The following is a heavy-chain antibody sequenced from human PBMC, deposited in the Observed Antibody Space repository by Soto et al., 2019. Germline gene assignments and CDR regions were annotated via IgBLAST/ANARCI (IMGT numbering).Heavy chain of an antibody. Sequence: EVQLLESGGGLVQPGGSLRLSCAASGFTFSSYAMSWVRQAPGKGLEWVSTISGSGGNAYYADSVKGRFTISRENSKNTLRLQMNSPGADDTAVYYCAKDGACGNYPPYYYYGMDVWGQGTTVTVSS. J-gene: IGHJ6*02. CDR3: AKDGACGNYPPYYYYGMDV. CDR1: GFTFSSYA. V-gene: IGHV3-23*01. CDR2: ISGSGGNA. D-gene: IGHD1-26*01.